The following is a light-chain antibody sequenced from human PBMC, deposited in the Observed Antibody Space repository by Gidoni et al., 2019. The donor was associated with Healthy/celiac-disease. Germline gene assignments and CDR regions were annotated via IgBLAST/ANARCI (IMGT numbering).Light chain of an antibody. Sequence: LMIYDVSKRPSGVPDRFSGSKSGNTASLTISGLQAEDEADYYCCSYAGSVVFGGGTKLTVL. CDR2: DVS. CDR3: CSYAGSVV. J-gene: IGLJ2*01. V-gene: IGLV2-11*01.